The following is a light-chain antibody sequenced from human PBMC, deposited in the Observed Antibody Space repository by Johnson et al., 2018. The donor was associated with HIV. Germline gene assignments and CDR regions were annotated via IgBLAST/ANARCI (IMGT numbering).Light chain of an antibody. CDR3: GTWDSSLSAHYV. V-gene: IGLV1-51*01. Sequence: QSVLTQPPSVSAAPGQKVTISCSGSSPNIGNNYVSWYQQLPGTAPKLVIYDNNKRPSGIPDQFSGSKSGTSATLGITGLQTGDEADYYCGTWDSSLSAHYVFGTGTKVTVL. CDR2: DNN. CDR1: SPNIGNNY. J-gene: IGLJ1*01.